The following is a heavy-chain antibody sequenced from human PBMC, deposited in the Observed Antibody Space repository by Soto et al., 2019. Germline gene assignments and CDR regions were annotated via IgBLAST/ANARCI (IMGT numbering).Heavy chain of an antibody. Sequence: SVKVSCKASGFTFTSSAVQWVRQARGQRLEWIGWIVVGSGNTNYAQKFQERVTITRDMSTSTAYMELSSLRSEDTAVYYCAADDDDYSSGYPDAFDRWGQGTMVTVSS. J-gene: IGHJ3*02. CDR1: GFTFTSSA. D-gene: IGHD3-22*01. CDR3: AADDDDYSSGYPDAFDR. V-gene: IGHV1-58*01. CDR2: IVVGSGNT.